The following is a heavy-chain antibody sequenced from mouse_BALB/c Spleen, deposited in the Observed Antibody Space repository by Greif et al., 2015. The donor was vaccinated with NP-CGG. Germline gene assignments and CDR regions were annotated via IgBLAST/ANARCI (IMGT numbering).Heavy chain of an antibody. Sequence: VQLQESGAELVRPGASVTLSCKASGYTFTDYEMRWVKQTPVHGLEWIGAIDPETGGTAYNQKFKGKATLTADKSSSTAYMELRSLTSEDSAVYYCTRRFAYWGQGTLVTVSA. CDR3: TRRFAY. V-gene: IGHV1-15*01. CDR2: IDPETGGT. J-gene: IGHJ3*01. CDR1: GYTFTDYE.